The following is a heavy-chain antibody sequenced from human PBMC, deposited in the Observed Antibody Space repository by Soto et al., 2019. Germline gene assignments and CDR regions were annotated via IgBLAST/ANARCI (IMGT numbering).Heavy chain of an antibody. CDR3: AKDGVQRNGIYDPFDS. CDR1: GFSFGSYA. J-gene: IGHJ4*02. D-gene: IGHD1-26*01. V-gene: IGHV3-23*01. CDR2: VGGGNDDK. Sequence: QAGGSLRLSCAASGFSFGSYAMSWVRQAPGKGLEWVSSVGGGNDDKEYADSVKGRFTISRDNSKNTLYLQMGSLRVEDTAIYYCAKDGVQRNGIYDPFDSSGQGPHVTVYS.